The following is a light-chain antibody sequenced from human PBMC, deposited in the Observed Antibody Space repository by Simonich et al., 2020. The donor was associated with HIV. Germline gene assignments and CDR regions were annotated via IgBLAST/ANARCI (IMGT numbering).Light chain of an antibody. CDR1: RTILYSSNNKNY. V-gene: IGKV4-1*01. J-gene: IGKJ2*01. CDR2: WAS. CDR3: QQCHSHPHT. Sequence: DIVMTQSPDSLAVSLGERATINCKSSRTILYSSNNKNYLAWYQQKPGQPPKLLIYWASTRESGVPDRFSGSGSATDFTLTISSLQAEDVAVYYCQQCHSHPHTSGQGTKLEIK.